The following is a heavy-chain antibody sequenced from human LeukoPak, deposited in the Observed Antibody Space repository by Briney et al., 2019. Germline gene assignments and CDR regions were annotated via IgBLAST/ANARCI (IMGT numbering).Heavy chain of an antibody. D-gene: IGHD5-12*01. CDR3: AREMGLNIVATFGY. V-gene: IGHV3-33*01. Sequence: GGSLRLSCAASGFTFSNYGMHWVRQAPGKGLEWVALIWYDGSNKYYADSVKGRFTISRDNSKNTLYLQMNSPRAEDTAVYYCAREMGLNIVATFGYWGQGTLVTVSS. CDR1: GFTFSNYG. CDR2: IWYDGSNK. J-gene: IGHJ4*02.